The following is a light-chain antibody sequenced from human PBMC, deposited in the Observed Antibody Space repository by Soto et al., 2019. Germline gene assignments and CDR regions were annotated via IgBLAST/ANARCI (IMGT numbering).Light chain of an antibody. CDR1: SSDVGGYNY. CDR3: SSYTSSTTRV. J-gene: IGLJ3*02. Sequence: QSVLTQPASVSGSPGQSITISCTGSSSDVGGYNYVSWYQQHPGQAPKLMIYEVSNRPSGVSIRFSGSKSGNTSSLTISGLQAEDEADYYCSSYTSSTTRVFGGGTQLTVL. V-gene: IGLV2-14*01. CDR2: EVS.